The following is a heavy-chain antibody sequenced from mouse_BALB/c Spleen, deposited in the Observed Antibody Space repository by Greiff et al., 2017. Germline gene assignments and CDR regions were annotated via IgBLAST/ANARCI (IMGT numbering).Heavy chain of an antibody. CDR3: ARQTTGSWFAY. CDR1: GFTFSSYT. Sequence: EVKLVESGGGLVQPGGSLKLSCAASGFTFSSYTMSWVRQTPEKRLEWVAYISNGGGSTYYPDTVKGRFTISRDNAKNTLYLQMSSLKSEDTAMYYCARQTTGSWFAYWGQGTLVTVSA. J-gene: IGHJ3*01. V-gene: IGHV5-12-2*01. CDR2: ISNGGGST. D-gene: IGHD4-1*02.